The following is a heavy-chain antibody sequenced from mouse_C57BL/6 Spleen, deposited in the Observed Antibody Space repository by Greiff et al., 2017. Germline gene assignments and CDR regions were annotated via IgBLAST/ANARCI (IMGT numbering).Heavy chain of an antibody. CDR3: APSNYYGSTLYFDY. J-gene: IGHJ2*01. CDR1: GFSLSTSGMG. Sequence: QVTLKVSGPGILQSSQTLSLTCSFSGFSLSTSGMGVSWIRQPSGKGLEWLAHIYWDDDKRYNPSLKSRLTISKDTSRNQVFLKNTSVDTADTTTYYGAPSNYYGSTLYFDYWGQGTTLTVSS. CDR2: IYWDDDK. D-gene: IGHD1-1*01. V-gene: IGHV8-12*01.